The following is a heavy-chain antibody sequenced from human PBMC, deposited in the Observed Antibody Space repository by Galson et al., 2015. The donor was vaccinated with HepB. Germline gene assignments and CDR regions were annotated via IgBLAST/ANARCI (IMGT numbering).Heavy chain of an antibody. CDR2: ISGTSSTT. CDR1: GFSFSNYA. V-gene: IGHV3-23*01. CDR3: AKGVDAFDI. Sequence: SLRLSCAASGFSFSNYAMSWVRQAPGKGLEWVSSISGTSSTTYYVDSVKGRFTISRDNSKNTLYLQMNSLRAEDTAIYYCAKGVDAFDIWGQGTMVTVSS. J-gene: IGHJ3*02.